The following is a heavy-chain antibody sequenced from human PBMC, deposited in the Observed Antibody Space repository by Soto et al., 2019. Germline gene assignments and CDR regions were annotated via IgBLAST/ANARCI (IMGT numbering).Heavy chain of an antibody. J-gene: IGHJ4*02. CDR1: GFSFISYS. CDR3: AKVGGLLASGSGRNHPSDF. V-gene: IGHV3-30*18. CDR2: ISNDGNFE. Sequence: GSLRLSCVASGFSFISYSMHWVRQAPGKGLEWVAVISNDGNFEYYADSVKGRFTISRDNSKNTLFLQLNSLRAEDTAIYYCAKVGGLLASGSGRNHPSDFWGQGT. D-gene: IGHD3-10*01.